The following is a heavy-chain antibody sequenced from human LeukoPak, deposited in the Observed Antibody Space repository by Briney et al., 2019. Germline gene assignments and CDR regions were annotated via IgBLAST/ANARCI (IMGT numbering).Heavy chain of an antibody. D-gene: IGHD4-17*01. CDR2: ITTSSSYT. Sequence: GGSLRLSCEASGFSFSSYNMDWVRQTPGKGLEWISSITTSSSYTFYADSVKGRFTISRDNARNSLYLQMNSLTAEDTAVYYCARYDYGDYGWWYFDYWGQGTLVTVSS. CDR3: ARYDYGDYGWWYFDY. V-gene: IGHV3-21*01. J-gene: IGHJ4*02. CDR1: GFSFSSYN.